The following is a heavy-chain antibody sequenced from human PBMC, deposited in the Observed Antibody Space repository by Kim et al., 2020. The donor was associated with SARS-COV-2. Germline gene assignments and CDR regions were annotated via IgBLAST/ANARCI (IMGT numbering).Heavy chain of an antibody. V-gene: IGHV3-74*01. CDR3: VRASSTVPNLFED. Sequence: GGSLRLSCAASGFTFSSSWMHWVRQAPGKGLLWVSRINGDGSSTNYADSVKGRFTISRDNAKNTLYLQMNSLRAEDTAVFYCVRASSTVPNLFEDGGQGTLVTVSS. J-gene: IGHJ4*02. CDR2: INGDGSST. D-gene: IGHD4-17*01. CDR1: GFTFSSSW.